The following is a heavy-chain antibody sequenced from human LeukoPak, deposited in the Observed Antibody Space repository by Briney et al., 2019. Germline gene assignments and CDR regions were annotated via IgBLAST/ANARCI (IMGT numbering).Heavy chain of an antibody. CDR3: ARDLHYYVAVDV. D-gene: IGHD3-10*02. V-gene: IGHV3-23*01. CDR1: GFTFSAYA. CDR2: IGSDNKP. Sequence: GGSLRLSCEASGFTFSAYAMTWVRQAPGQGLEWVSSIGSDNKPHYSESVKGRFAISRDNSKSMLLLQLNSLRAEDTALYYCARDLHYYVAVDVWGQGTTVTVSS. J-gene: IGHJ6*02.